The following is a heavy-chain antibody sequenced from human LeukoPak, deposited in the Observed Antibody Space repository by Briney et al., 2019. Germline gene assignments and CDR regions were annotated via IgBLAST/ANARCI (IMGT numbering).Heavy chain of an antibody. D-gene: IGHD1-14*01. Sequence: GGSLRLSCEASGFAFSGYGMHWVRQAPGKGPEWVSAISNDGRDKYYADSVKGRFTISRDNSKNTLNLQMNGLRPDDTAVYFCARDRGGTTSSFDYWGQGTLVTVSS. CDR1: GFAFSGYG. V-gene: IGHV3-30*03. J-gene: IGHJ4*02. CDR3: ARDRGGTTSSFDY. CDR2: ISNDGRDK.